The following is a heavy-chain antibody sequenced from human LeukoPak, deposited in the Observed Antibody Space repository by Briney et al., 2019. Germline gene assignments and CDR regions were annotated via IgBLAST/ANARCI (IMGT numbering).Heavy chain of an antibody. CDR1: GGSISSYY. CDR2: IYYSGST. CDR3: ARGWYGSGSYFDI. D-gene: IGHD3-10*01. Sequence: SETLSLTCTVSGGSISSYYWSWIRQPPGKGLEWIGYIYYSGSTNYNPSLKSRVTISVDTSKNQFSLKLSSVTAADTAAYYCARGWYGSGSYFDIWGQGTVVTVSS. V-gene: IGHV4-59*01. J-gene: IGHJ3*02.